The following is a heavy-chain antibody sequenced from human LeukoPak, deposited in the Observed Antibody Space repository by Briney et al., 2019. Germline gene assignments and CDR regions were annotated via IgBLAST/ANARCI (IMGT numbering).Heavy chain of an antibody. CDR3: ARDSSQWLVT. Sequence: PGGPLRLSCAASGFTFSHYWMSWVRQAPGKGLEWVANIKQDGSEKYYVDSVKGRFTISRDDAKNSLYLQMNSLRAEDTAVYYCARDSSQWLVTWGQGTLVTVSS. CDR2: IKQDGSEK. J-gene: IGHJ4*02. CDR1: GFTFSHYW. D-gene: IGHD6-19*01. V-gene: IGHV3-7*01.